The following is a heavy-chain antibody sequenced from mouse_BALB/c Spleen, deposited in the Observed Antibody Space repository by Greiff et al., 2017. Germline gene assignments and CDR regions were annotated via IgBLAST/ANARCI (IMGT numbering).Heavy chain of an antibody. Sequence: VQLVESGPGLVQPSQSLSITCTVSGFSLTSYGVHWVRQSPGKGLEWLGVIWSGGSTDYNAAFISRLSISKDNSKSQVFFKMNSLQANDTAIYYCARNPYYYGSDWYFDVWGAGTTVTVSS. CDR2: IWSGGST. V-gene: IGHV2-2*02. D-gene: IGHD1-1*01. CDR3: ARNPYYYGSDWYFDV. CDR1: GFSLTSYG. J-gene: IGHJ1*01.